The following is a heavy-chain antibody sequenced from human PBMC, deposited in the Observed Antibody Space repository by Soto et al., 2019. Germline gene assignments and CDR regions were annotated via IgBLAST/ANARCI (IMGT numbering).Heavy chain of an antibody. V-gene: IGHV3-30-3*01. Sequence: GGSLRLSCAASGFTFSSYAMHWVRQAPGKGLEWVAVISYDGSNKYYADSVKGRFTISRDNSKNTLYLQMNSLRAEDTAVYYCARGRNSDFWSGPMGYWGQGTLVTVSS. CDR2: ISYDGSNK. CDR3: ARGRNSDFWSGPMGY. J-gene: IGHJ4*02. CDR1: GFTFSSYA. D-gene: IGHD3-3*01.